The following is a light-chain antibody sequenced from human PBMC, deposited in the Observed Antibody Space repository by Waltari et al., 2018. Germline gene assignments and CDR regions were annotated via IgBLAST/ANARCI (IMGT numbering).Light chain of an antibody. V-gene: IGKV3-20*01. Sequence: EIVLTQSPGTLSLSPGERASLSCRASQSVGSNYLAWYQQKPRQAPRLLIYSASSRATGIPDRFSGSGAETDFTLAISRLEPEDFAVYYCQQYATSPLTFGGGTKVEIK. J-gene: IGKJ4*01. CDR1: QSVGSNY. CDR2: SAS. CDR3: QQYATSPLT.